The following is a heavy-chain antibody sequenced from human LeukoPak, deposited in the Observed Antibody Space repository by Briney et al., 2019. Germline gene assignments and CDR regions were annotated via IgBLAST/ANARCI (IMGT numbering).Heavy chain of an antibody. CDR3: AKPTFTITMIVVVPPFDY. Sequence: SVKVSCKASGGTFSSYAISWVRQAPGQGLEWMGRIIPILGIANYAQKFQGRVTITADKSTSTAYMELSSLRSEDTAVYYCAKPTFTITMIVVVPPFDYWGQGTLVTVSS. V-gene: IGHV1-69*04. J-gene: IGHJ4*02. D-gene: IGHD3-22*01. CDR1: GGTFSSYA. CDR2: IIPILGIA.